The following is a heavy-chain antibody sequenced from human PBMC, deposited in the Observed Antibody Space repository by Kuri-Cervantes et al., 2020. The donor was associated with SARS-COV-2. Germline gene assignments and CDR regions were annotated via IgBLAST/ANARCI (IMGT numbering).Heavy chain of an antibody. D-gene: IGHD3-3*01. Sequence: GGSLRLSCAASGLTFRSYAMHWVRQAPGKGLEWVAVTSYDGSNKYYADSVKGRFTISRDNSKNTLYLRMNSLRAEDTAVYYCARAEKRTIFGVVNYYYYGMDVWGQGTTVTVSS. CDR1: GLTFRSYA. V-gene: IGHV3-30-3*01. CDR3: ARAEKRTIFGVVNYYYYGMDV. J-gene: IGHJ6*02. CDR2: TSYDGSNK.